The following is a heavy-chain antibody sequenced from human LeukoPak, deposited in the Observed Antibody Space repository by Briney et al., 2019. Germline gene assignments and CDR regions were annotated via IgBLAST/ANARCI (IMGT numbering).Heavy chain of an antibody. D-gene: IGHD6-13*01. CDR3: AKDSPEGDSSSWYHS. CDR1: GFTFSNAW. Sequence: PGGSLRLSCAASGFTFSNAWMSWVRQAPGKGLEWVSAISGSGGSTYYADSVKGRFTISRDNSKNTLYLQMNSLRAEDTAVYYCAKDSPEGDSSSWYHSWGQGTLVTVSS. J-gene: IGHJ5*02. V-gene: IGHV3-23*01. CDR2: ISGSGGST.